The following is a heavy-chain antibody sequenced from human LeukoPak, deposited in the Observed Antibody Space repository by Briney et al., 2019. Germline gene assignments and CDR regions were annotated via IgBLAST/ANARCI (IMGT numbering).Heavy chain of an antibody. CDR3: ARDPFDL. J-gene: IGHJ5*02. V-gene: IGHV3-7*01. CDR2: IKQGGSDK. Sequence: PGGSLRLPCEASGFTLSNYWMTWVRQAPGKGLEWVATIKQGGSDKFYVDSVKGRFTISGDNAKNSLFLEMNSLRVEDTAVYYCARDPFDLWGQGTRVTVSS. CDR1: GFTLSNYW.